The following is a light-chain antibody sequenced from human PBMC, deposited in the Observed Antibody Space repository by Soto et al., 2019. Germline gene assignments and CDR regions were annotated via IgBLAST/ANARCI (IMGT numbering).Light chain of an antibody. CDR1: QSVTSSY. J-gene: IGKJ2*01. CDR3: QQYGSSPPT. Sequence: EIVLTQSPSTLSLSPGERATLSCRASQSVTSSYLAWYQHRPGQAPRLLISGASGRASGIPDRFSGSGSGTDFTLTVTRLEPEDFAIYYCQQYGSSPPTFGQGTKLEIK. CDR2: GAS. V-gene: IGKV3-20*01.